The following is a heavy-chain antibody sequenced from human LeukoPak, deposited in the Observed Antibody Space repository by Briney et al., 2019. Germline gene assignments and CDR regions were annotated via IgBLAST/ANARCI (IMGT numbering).Heavy chain of an antibody. D-gene: IGHD2/OR15-2a*01. CDR3: SEGYFEPFAH. V-gene: IGHV4-59*01. CDR2: LSYTGKT. J-gene: IGHJ4*02. Sequence: SETLSLTCTVSGGSISSYYWNWIRQFPGKGLEWIGCLSYTGKTDYNPSLSSRVTISLGTSNNQVSLKLKSVTAADTAVYYCSEGYFEPFAHWGPGTLVTVSS. CDR1: GGSISSYY.